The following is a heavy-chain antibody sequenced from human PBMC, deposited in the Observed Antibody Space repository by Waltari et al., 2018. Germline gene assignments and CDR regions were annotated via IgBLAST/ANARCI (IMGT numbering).Heavy chain of an antibody. V-gene: IGHV1-69*02. CDR2: IIPILGIA. CDR1: GGTFSRYT. Sequence: QVQLVQSGAEVKKPGSSVKVSCKTSGGTFSRYTISWVRQAPGQGLEWMGRIIPILGIANYAQKFQGRVTITADKSTSTAYMELSSLRSEDTAVYYCATPSIAAQENWFDPWGQGTLVTVSS. J-gene: IGHJ5*02. D-gene: IGHD6-13*01. CDR3: ATPSIAAQENWFDP.